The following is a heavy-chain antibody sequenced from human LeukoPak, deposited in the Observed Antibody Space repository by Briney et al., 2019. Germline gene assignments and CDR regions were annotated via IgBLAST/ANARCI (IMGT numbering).Heavy chain of an antibody. J-gene: IGHJ1*01. CDR2: VSGSGGVT. CDR1: GFTFSNYA. Sequence: GGSLRLSCSASGFTFSNYAMSWVRQAPGKGLEWVSGVSGSGGVTYHADSVKGRFTISRDNSKNTLHLQMNSLRAEDTAVYYCATFLAIVTARDSLYFQHWGQGTLVTVSS. CDR3: ATFLAIVTARDSLYFQH. V-gene: IGHV3-23*01. D-gene: IGHD3-3*02.